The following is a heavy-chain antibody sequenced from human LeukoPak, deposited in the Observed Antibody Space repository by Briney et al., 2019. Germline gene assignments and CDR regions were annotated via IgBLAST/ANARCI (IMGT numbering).Heavy chain of an antibody. V-gene: IGHV3-7*01. D-gene: IGHD2-2*01. CDR2: IKQDGSEK. J-gene: IGHJ3*02. CDR1: AFTFSTYW. Sequence: GGSLRLSCAASAFTFSTYWKSWVRQAPGKGLEWVAYIKQDGSEKSYVDSVKGRFTISRDNARNSLYLQMNSLRAEDTAVYYRARGLDCSSTTCYGLYAFDIWGQGTMVTVSS. CDR3: ARGLDCSSTTCYGLYAFDI.